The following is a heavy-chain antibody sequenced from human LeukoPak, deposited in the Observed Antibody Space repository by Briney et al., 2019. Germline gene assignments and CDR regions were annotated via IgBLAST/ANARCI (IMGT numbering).Heavy chain of an antibody. D-gene: IGHD5-18*01. CDR1: GGTFSSYA. Sequence: GASVKVSCKASGGTFSSYAISWVRQAPGQGLEWMGGIIPIFGTANYAQKFQGRVTITTDESTSTAYMELSSLRSEDTAVYYCARLRGEGYSYGEGDAFDIWGQGTMVTVSS. CDR2: IIPIFGTA. CDR3: ARLRGEGYSYGEGDAFDI. V-gene: IGHV1-69*05. J-gene: IGHJ3*02.